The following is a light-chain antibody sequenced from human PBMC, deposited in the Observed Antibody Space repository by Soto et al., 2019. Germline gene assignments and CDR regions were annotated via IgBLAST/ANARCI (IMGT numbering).Light chain of an antibody. CDR1: QSVSSSY. CDR2: GAS. CDR3: QQDGSSPTWT. J-gene: IGKJ1*01. V-gene: IGKV3-20*01. Sequence: EIVLTQSPGTLSLSPGERATLSCRASQSVSSSYLAWYQQKPGQAPRLLIYGASSRATGIPDRFSGSGSGTDFTLSISGRETEDFAVYYCQQDGSSPTWTFGQGTKVEIK.